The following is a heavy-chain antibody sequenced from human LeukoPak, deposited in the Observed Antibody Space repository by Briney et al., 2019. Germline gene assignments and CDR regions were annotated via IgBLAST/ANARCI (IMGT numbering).Heavy chain of an antibody. V-gene: IGHV4-38-2*02. D-gene: IGHD3-10*01. CDR3: ARHQTGLLYYGSGSHTAAFNL. CDR1: GYSISTGYY. J-gene: IGHJ3*01. Sequence: SETLSLTCTVSGYSISTGYYWDWIRQPPGKGLEWNGTFYHGGSTYYNPSLKSRVTISVDTSKNQFSLNLTSVTAADTAVYYCARHQTGLLYYGSGSHTAAFNLWGQGTRVTVSS. CDR2: FYHGGST.